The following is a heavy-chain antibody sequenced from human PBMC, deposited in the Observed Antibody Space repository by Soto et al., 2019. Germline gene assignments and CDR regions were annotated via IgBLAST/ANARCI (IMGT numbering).Heavy chain of an antibody. CDR2: IYYSGST. V-gene: IGHV4-31*03. Sequence: PSETLPLTCTVSGGSIRSGRYYWSWIRQHPGKGLEWIGYIYYSGSTYYNPSLKSRVTISVDTSKNQFSLKLSSVTAADTAVYYCARGPDKRGRDYWGQGTLVTVSS. J-gene: IGHJ4*02. CDR3: ARGPDKRGRDY. CDR1: GGSIRSGRYY.